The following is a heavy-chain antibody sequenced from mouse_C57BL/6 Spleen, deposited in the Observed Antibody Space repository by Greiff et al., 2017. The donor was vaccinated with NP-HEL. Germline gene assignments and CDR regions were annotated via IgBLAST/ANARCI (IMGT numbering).Heavy chain of an antibody. CDR3: ARGENTVVAVDY. CDR2: IDPSDSYT. J-gene: IGHJ2*01. D-gene: IGHD1-1*01. Sequence: VQLQQPGAELVMPGASVKLSCKASGYTFTSYWMHWVKQRPGQGLEWIGEIDPSDSYTNYNQKFKGKSTLTVDKSSSTAYMQLSSLTSEDSAVYYCARGENTVVAVDYWGQGTTLTVSS. V-gene: IGHV1-69*01. CDR1: GYTFTSYW.